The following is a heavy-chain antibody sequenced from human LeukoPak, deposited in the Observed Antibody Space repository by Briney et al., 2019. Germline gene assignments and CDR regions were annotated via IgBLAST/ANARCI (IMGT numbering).Heavy chain of an antibody. CDR1: GGSISSYY. CDR3: ARQSSSTFFDYYYMDV. J-gene: IGHJ6*03. Sequence: KTSETLSLTCTVSGGSISSYYWSWIRQPPGKGLEWIGYIYYSGSTNYNPSLKSRVTISVDTSKNQFSLKLSSVTAADTAVYYCARQSSSTFFDYYYMDVWGKGTTVTVSS. V-gene: IGHV4-59*08. D-gene: IGHD6-6*01. CDR2: IYYSGST.